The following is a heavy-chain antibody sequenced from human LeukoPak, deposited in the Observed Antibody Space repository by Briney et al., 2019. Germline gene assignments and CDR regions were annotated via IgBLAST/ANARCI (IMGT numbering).Heavy chain of an antibody. D-gene: IGHD2-2*01. CDR1: GFTFNNYA. J-gene: IGHJ2*01. CDR2: ISGSGGST. V-gene: IGHV3-23*01. CDR3: AKGYCSSSSCYWYFDL. Sequence: GGSLRLSCAASGFTFNNYAMTWVRQAPGKGLEWVSAISGSGGSTYYADSVKGRFTISRDNSKNTLYLQMNSLRAEDTAVYYCAKGYCSSSSCYWYFDLWGRGTLVTVSS.